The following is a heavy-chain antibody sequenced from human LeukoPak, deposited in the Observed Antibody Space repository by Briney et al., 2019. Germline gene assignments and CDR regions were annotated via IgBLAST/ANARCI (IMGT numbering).Heavy chain of an antibody. D-gene: IGHD3-22*01. Sequence: GGSLRLSCAASGFTFSSYGMSWVRQAPGKGLEWVSAISGSGGSTYYADSVKGRFTISRDNSKNTLYLQMNSLRAEDTAVYYCAKDAQDSSGYYYLGAFDIWGQGTMVTVSS. J-gene: IGHJ3*02. V-gene: IGHV3-23*01. CDR1: GFTFSSYG. CDR3: AKDAQDSSGYYYLGAFDI. CDR2: ISGSGGST.